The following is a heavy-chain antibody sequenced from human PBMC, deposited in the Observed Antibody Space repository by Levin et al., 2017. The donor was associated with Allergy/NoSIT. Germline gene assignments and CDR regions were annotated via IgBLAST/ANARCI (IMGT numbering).Heavy chain of an antibody. J-gene: IGHJ4*02. Sequence: ASVKVSCKAPGGTLSNYPISWLRQAPGQGLEWMGGIIPVFGTTHYSQKFQGRVTITADESTPTVYMALSSLKFGDTAVYYCAGNLFNVVRGAPKGVYFDYWGQGTQVTISS. V-gene: IGHV1-69*13. CDR2: IIPVFGTT. CDR3: AGNLFNVVRGAPKGVYFDY. D-gene: IGHD3-10*02. CDR1: GGTLSNYP.